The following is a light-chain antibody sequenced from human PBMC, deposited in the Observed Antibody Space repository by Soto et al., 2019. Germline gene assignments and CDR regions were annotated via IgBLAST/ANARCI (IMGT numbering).Light chain of an antibody. CDR2: SNN. CDR3: AAWDDSLYVV. J-gene: IGLJ2*01. Sequence: QSVLTQTSSASGTPGQRVTISCSGSISNIGSNPVNWYQHLPGTAPKLLIYSNNQRPSGVPDRFSGSKSGTSASLAISGLQSEDEADYYCAAWDDSLYVVFGGGTKLTVL. CDR1: ISNIGSNP. V-gene: IGLV1-44*01.